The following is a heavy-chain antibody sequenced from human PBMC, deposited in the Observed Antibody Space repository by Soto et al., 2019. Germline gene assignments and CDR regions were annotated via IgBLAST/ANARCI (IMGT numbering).Heavy chain of an antibody. D-gene: IGHD3-10*01. J-gene: IGHJ6*02. Sequence: LRLSCAASGFTFSDYYMSWIRQAPGKGLEWVSYISSSSSYTNYADSVKGRFTISRDNAKNSLYLQMNSLRAEDTAVYYCAREHYYYYYGMDVWGQGTTVTVSS. CDR1: GFTFSDYY. CDR2: ISSSSSYT. CDR3: AREHYYYYYGMDV. V-gene: IGHV3-11*06.